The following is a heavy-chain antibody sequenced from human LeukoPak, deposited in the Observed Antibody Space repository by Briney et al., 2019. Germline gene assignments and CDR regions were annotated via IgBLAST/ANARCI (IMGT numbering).Heavy chain of an antibody. CDR3: AKTLRSSGSWFAPNFDY. D-gene: IGHD2-15*01. V-gene: IGHV3-23*01. Sequence: GSLRLSCAASGFTFNSYVMTWVRQAPGKGLEWGPSISGSGDRTTYADSVKGRFTTSRDNSKNTLYLQMNSLRAEDTAVYYCAKTLRSSGSWFAPNFDYWGQGTLVTVSS. CDR2: ISGSGDRT. J-gene: IGHJ4*02. CDR1: GFTFNSYV.